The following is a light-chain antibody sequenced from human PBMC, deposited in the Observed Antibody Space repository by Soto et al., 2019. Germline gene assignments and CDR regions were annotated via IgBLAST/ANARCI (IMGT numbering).Light chain of an antibody. CDR2: DTT. CDR3: HKYGSSPYT. J-gene: IGKJ2*01. CDR1: QGISSNN. Sequence: DIVLTQSPGTLSLSPGERATLSCRASQGISSNNLAWYVQRPGQAPRLLIYDTTRRATGISDRLSGSGSGKDFTLNITRLEPEDFAVFDCHKYGSSPYTFGEGTKLEIK. V-gene: IGKV3-20*01.